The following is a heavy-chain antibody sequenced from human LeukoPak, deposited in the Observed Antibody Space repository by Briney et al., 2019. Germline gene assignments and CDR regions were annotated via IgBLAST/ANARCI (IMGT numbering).Heavy chain of an antibody. CDR2: ISVYNGDT. Sequence: ASVKVSCKASGYTFTSFGISWVRQAPGQGLEWMGWISVYNGDTNYAQKFQGRVTMTTGTSTNTAYMELRSLRSDDTAVYYCARDADYGDYGTYYYYGMDVWGQGTTVTVSS. J-gene: IGHJ6*02. D-gene: IGHD4-17*01. V-gene: IGHV1-18*01. CDR1: GYTFTSFG. CDR3: ARDADYGDYGTYYYYGMDV.